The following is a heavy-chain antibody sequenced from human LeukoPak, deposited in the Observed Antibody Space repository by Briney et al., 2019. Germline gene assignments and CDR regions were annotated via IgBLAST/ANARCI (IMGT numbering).Heavy chain of an antibody. CDR2: ISHGGNNK. D-gene: IGHD6-13*01. Sequence: GGSLRLSCAASGFTFSSYGMHWVRQAPGKGLEWVTVISHGGNNKYYADSVKGRFTVSRDNSKNTLDLQMNSLRPEDTAVYYCAKARRERWYGDAFDIWGQGTMVTVSS. CDR3: AKARRERWYGDAFDI. CDR1: GFTFSSYG. V-gene: IGHV3-30*18. J-gene: IGHJ3*02.